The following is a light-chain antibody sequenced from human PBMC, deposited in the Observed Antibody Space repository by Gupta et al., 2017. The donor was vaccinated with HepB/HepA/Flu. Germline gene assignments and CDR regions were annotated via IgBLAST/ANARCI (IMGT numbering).Light chain of an antibody. Sequence: SVLTHPPSAFLTPGQRVTISCSGSSSNIGSNSVYWYQQLPGTAPKALISENNQRPSGVPDGFSGSKSGTSASLTISGLRSDDEADYYCAAGDDSRSNYVFGTATEVTVL. V-gene: IGLV1-47*01. J-gene: IGLJ1*01. CDR3: AAGDDSRSNYV. CDR2: ENN. CDR1: SSNIGSNS.